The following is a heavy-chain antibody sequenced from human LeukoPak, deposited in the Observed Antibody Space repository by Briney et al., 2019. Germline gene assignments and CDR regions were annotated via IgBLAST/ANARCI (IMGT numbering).Heavy chain of an antibody. CDR2: MNPNSGNT. D-gene: IGHD2-2*01. CDR3: ARDARRRYCSTASCYRGWFDP. V-gene: IGHV1-8*01. J-gene: IGHJ5*02. Sequence: ASVKVSCKASGYTFTSYDINWVRQATGQGLEWMGWMNPNSGNTGYAQKFQGRVTMTRNTSISTAYMELSSLRSEDTAVYFCARDARRRYCSTASCYRGWFDPWSQGTLVTVSS. CDR1: GYTFTSYD.